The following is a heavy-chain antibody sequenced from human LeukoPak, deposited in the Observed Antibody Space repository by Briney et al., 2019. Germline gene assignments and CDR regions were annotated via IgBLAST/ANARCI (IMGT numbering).Heavy chain of an antibody. V-gene: IGHV1-46*01. CDR2: INPSGGST. CDR3: ARSTGSGSYLKAPNWFDP. CDR1: GYTFTSYY. Sequence: GASVKVSCKASGYTFTSYYMHWVRQAPGQGLEWMGIINPSGGSTNYAQKFQGRVTITADESTSTAYMELSSLRSEDTAVYYCARSTGSGSYLKAPNWFDPWGQGTLVTVSS. D-gene: IGHD3-10*01. J-gene: IGHJ5*02.